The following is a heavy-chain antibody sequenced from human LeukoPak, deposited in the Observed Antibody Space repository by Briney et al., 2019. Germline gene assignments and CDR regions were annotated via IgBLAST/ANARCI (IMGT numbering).Heavy chain of an antibody. J-gene: IGHJ4*02. CDR2: IFYSGST. CDR1: GGSISTSSYY. CDR3: ATSSNDYYGSGTVFDY. V-gene: IGHV4-39*07. Sequence: SETLSLTCTVSGGSISTSSYYWGWVRQPPGKGLEWIGNIFYSGSTYYSPSLKSRVTISVDTSKNQFSLKLSSVTAADTAVYYCATSSNDYYGSGTVFDYWGQGTLVTVSS. D-gene: IGHD3-10*01.